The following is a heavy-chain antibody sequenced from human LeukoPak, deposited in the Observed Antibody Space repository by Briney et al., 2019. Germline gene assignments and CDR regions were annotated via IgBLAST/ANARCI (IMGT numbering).Heavy chain of an antibody. CDR3: AREDPQTTVPEGMDV. CDR1: GGSISYYY. D-gene: IGHD4-17*01. V-gene: IGHV4-59*01. Sequence: SETLSLTCTVSGGSISYYYWSWIRQSPGRGREGIGYIYYSGTTNNNPSLKSRVTISVDTTKNQFSLQLRSVTAADTAVYYCAREDPQTTVPEGMDVWGQGTTVTVSS. CDR2: IYYSGTT. J-gene: IGHJ6*02.